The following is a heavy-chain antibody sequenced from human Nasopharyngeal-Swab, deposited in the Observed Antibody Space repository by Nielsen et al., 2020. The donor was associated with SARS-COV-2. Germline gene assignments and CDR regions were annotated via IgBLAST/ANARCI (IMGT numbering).Heavy chain of an antibody. CDR2: IYYSGNT. Sequence: WIRQPPGKGLEWIGSIYYSGNTYYNPSLKGRVTISVDTSKNQFSLKLSSVTAADTAVYYCARRVARAPRHEGDYYYGMDVWGQGTTVTVSS. D-gene: IGHD3-16*01. CDR3: ARRVARAPRHEGDYYYGMDV. J-gene: IGHJ6*02. V-gene: IGHV4-39*01.